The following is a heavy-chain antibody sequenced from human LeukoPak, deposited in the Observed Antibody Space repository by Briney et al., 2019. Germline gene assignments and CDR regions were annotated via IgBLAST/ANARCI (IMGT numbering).Heavy chain of an antibody. CDR2: IYYTGNT. CDR1: PLSVTNYY. CDR3: ARHASYFYSSPYAD. J-gene: IGHJ4*02. Sequence: SETLSLTCAVSPLSVTNYYWSWIRQPPGKGLEWIGYIYYTGNTNYNPSLKSRVTLSLDTSKNQFSLRLNSVTATDTAVYCCARHASYFYSSPYADWGQGTLVTVSS. D-gene: IGHD3-22*01. V-gene: IGHV4-59*08.